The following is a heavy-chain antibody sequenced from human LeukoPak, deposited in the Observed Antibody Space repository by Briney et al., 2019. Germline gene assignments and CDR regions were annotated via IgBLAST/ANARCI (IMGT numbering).Heavy chain of an antibody. CDR3: ASIPLLWFGELFPDY. CDR1: RFTFNDYY. V-gene: IGHV3-11*04. D-gene: IGHD3-10*01. CDR2: ISSSGSTI. Sequence: PGGSLRLSCAASRFTFNDYYMSWIRQAPGKGLEWVSYISSSGSTIYYADSVKGRFTISRDNAKNSLYLQMNSLRAEDTAVYYCASIPLLWFGELFPDYWGQGTLVTVSS. J-gene: IGHJ4*02.